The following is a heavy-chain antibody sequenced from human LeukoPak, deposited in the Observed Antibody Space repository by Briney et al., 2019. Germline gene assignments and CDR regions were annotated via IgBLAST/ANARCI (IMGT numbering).Heavy chain of an antibody. CDR3: ARDPDTGYYFGY. V-gene: IGHV3-30-3*01. Sequence: GGSLRLSCAASGFTFSSYAMHWVRQAPGKGLEWVAVISYDGSNKYYADSVRGRFTISRDNSKNTLYLQMNSLRAEDTAVYYCARDPDTGYYFGYWGQGTLVTVSS. CDR2: ISYDGSNK. CDR1: GFTFSSYA. J-gene: IGHJ4*02. D-gene: IGHD2-8*02.